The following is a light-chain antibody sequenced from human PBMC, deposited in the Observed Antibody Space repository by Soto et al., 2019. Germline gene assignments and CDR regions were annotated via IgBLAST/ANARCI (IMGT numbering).Light chain of an antibody. V-gene: IGLV1-40*01. Sequence: QSVLTQPPSVSGAPGQRVTISCTGSSSNIGAGFDVHWYQQLPGTAPKPLIYANNNRPSGVPDRFSGSKSGTSASLAITGLQVEDEADYYCQSYDSSLRVAFGGGTKLTVL. CDR3: QSYDSSLRVA. J-gene: IGLJ2*01. CDR2: ANN. CDR1: SSNIGAGFD.